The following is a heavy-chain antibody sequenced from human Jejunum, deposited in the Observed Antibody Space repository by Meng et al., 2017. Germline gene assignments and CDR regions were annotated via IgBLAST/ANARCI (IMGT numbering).Heavy chain of an antibody. J-gene: IGHJ4*01. D-gene: IGHD5-24*01. CDR1: GYTLNGFY. CDR3: AGRSYNYDDYFDF. Sequence: QVQMEQSGAEVRKPGASVKVSCRASGYTLNGFYMHWVRQAPGQGLEWMGRINTNTGGTNYAQNFKGRVTLTRDTSTVYMKVNRLRSDDTAVYYCAGRSYNYDDYFDFWGRVTLVTVSS. V-gene: IGHV1-2*06. CDR2: INTNTGGT.